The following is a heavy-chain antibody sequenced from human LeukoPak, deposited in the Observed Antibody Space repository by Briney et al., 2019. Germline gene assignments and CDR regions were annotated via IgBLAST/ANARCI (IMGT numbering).Heavy chain of an antibody. Sequence: GGSLRLSCAASGFTFSSYAMTWVRQAPGKGLEWVSSISNSGRDTFYADSVKGRFTISRDNSKNTLYLQMNSLRAEDTAVYYCARVIEMATITQALDYWGQGTLVTVSS. CDR2: ISNSGRDT. CDR1: GFTFSSYA. D-gene: IGHD5-24*01. CDR3: ARVIEMATITQALDY. J-gene: IGHJ4*02. V-gene: IGHV3-23*01.